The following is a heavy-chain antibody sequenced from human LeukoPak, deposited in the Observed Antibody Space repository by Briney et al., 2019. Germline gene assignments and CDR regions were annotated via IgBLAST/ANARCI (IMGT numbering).Heavy chain of an antibody. J-gene: IGHJ5*02. CDR3: ARKTYYYDSGDYGWFDP. D-gene: IGHD3-22*01. Sequence: GGYLRLSCAASGFTFSSYSMNWVRQAPGKGLEWVSSISSSSSYIYYADSVKGRFTISRDNAKNSLHLQMNSLRAEDTAVYYCARKTYYYDSGDYGWFDPWGQGTLVSVSS. V-gene: IGHV3-21*01. CDR2: ISSSSSYI. CDR1: GFTFSSYS.